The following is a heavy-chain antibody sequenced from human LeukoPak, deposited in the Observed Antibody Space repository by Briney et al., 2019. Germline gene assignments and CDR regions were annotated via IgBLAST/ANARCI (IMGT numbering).Heavy chain of an antibody. CDR2: ISIDGSST. Sequence: GGSLRLSCAASGFTFSSYAMHWVRQAPGKGLVWVSCISIDGSSTSYADSVKGRFTISRDNAKNTLYLQMNSLRAEDTAVYYCARETAAFDYWGQGTLVTVSS. J-gene: IGHJ4*02. D-gene: IGHD6-13*01. CDR3: ARETAAFDY. V-gene: IGHV3-74*01. CDR1: GFTFSSYA.